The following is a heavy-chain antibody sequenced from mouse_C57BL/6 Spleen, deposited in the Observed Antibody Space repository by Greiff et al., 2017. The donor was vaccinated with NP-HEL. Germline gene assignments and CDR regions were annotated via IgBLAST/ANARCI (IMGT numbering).Heavy chain of an antibody. CDR1: GFTFSDYY. Sequence: EVKLVESEGGLVQPGSSMKLSCTASGFTFSDYYMAWVRQVPEKGLEWVANINYDGSSTYYLDSLKSRFIISRDNAKNILYLQMSSLKSEDTATYYCARGRYSNYAMDYWGQGTSVTVSS. J-gene: IGHJ4*01. D-gene: IGHD2-5*01. CDR3: ARGRYSNYAMDY. CDR2: INYDGSST. V-gene: IGHV5-16*01.